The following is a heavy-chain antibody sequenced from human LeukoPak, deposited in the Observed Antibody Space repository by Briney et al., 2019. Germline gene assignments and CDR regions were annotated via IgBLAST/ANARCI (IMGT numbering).Heavy chain of an antibody. D-gene: IGHD4-23*01. V-gene: IGHV3-30*02. CDR1: GFTFSTYG. J-gene: IGHJ4*02. CDR2: IQAGGDEK. CDR3: ARDTPGYGGDDFDY. Sequence: GGSLRLSCAASGFTFSTYGMHWVRQAPGKGMEWMTFIQAGGDEKYYAESVKGRFTVSRDNSKNTLYLQMNSLRAEDTAVYYCARDTPGYGGDDFDYWGQGALVTVSS.